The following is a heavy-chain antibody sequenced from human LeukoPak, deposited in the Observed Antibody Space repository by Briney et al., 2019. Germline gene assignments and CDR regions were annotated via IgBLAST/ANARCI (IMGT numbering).Heavy chain of an antibody. Sequence: GGSLRLSCVASAFTFSDYSMNWVRQAPGKGLEWVSYISSSSSSISYADSVKGRFTISRDNAKNSLFLQMNSLRADDTAVYYCARMYETYVRVYWGQGTLVTVTS. V-gene: IGHV3-48*01. D-gene: IGHD3-10*02. CDR2: ISSSSSSI. CDR1: AFTFSDYS. CDR3: ARMYETYVRVY. J-gene: IGHJ4*02.